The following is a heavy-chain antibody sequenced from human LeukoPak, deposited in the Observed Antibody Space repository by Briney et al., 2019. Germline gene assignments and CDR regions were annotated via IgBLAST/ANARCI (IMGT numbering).Heavy chain of an antibody. CDR2: IYYSGST. D-gene: IGHD2-15*01. J-gene: IGHJ4*02. CDR3: AREREYCSGGSCYSLWVDY. V-gene: IGHV4-59*01. CDR1: GGSISSYY. Sequence: PSETLSLTCTVSGGSISSYYWSWIRQPPGKGLEWIGYIYYSGSTNYNPSLKSRVTISVDTSKNQFSLKLSSVTAADTAVYYCAREREYCSGGSCYSLWVDYWGQGTLVTVSS.